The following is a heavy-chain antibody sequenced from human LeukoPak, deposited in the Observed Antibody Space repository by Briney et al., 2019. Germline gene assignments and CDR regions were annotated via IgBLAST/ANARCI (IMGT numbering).Heavy chain of an antibody. V-gene: IGHV4-38-2*02. J-gene: IGHJ4*02. CDR1: SFSVSSSHY. CDR2: IYYGGST. Sequence: SVTLSLTCTVSSFSVSSSHYVGRARRPPLEGLGWIGSIYYGGSTYYNASLRSRVTTSVDTSKNHFSLKLSSVTAADTAVYYCARVRGRDGYFDYWGQGALVTVSS. CDR3: ARVRGRDGYFDY. D-gene: IGHD2-8*01.